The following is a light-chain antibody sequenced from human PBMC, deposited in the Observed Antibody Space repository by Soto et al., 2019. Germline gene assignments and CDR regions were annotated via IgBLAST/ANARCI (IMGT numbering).Light chain of an antibody. CDR2: NNN. J-gene: IGLJ2*01. CDR1: SSNIGSNT. CDR3: ATWDDSLNGVI. Sequence: QSVLTQPPSASGTPGQRVTISCSGSSSNIGSNTVAWYQQLPGTAPKLLMYNNNKRPSGVPDRFSGSKSGTSASLAISGLQSEDEAHYHCATWDDSLNGVIFGGGTKLTVL. V-gene: IGLV1-44*01.